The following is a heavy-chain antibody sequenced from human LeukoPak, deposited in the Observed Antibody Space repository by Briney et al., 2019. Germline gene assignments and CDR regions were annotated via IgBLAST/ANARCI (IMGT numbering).Heavy chain of an antibody. CDR2: ISWDGGST. CDR3: AKVGSSSTSCHFDY. CDR1: GFTFDDYA. D-gene: IGHD2-2*01. Sequence: GGSLRLSXAASGFTFDDYAMHWVRQAPGKGLEWVSLISWDGGSTYYADSVKGRFTISRDNSKNSLYLQMNSLRAEDTALYYCAKVGSSSTSCHFDYWGQGTLVTVSS. V-gene: IGHV3-43D*03. J-gene: IGHJ4*02.